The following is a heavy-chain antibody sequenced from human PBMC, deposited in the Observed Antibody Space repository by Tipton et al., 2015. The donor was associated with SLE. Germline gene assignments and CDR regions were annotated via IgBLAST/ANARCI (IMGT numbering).Heavy chain of an antibody. Sequence: SGFTASSNEMSWVRQAPGKGLEWVSVIYSGGSTYYADSVKGRFTISRDNSKNTLYLQMNSLRAEDTAVYYCAGTYYYDSSGIDYWGQGTLVTVSS. D-gene: IGHD3-22*01. CDR1: GFTASSNE. CDR2: IYSGGST. CDR3: AGTYYYDSSGIDY. J-gene: IGHJ4*02. V-gene: IGHV3-66*02.